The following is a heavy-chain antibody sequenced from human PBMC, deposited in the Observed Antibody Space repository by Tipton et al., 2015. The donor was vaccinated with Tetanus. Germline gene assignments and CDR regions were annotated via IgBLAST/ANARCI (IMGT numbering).Heavy chain of an antibody. D-gene: IGHD3-9*01. CDR3: ARLGYDILTGYHYDY. Sequence: QLVQSGAEVKPSETLSLTCTVSGGSISGSRNFWGWIRQTPARGLEWIGSVDYTGHTYHNPSLKSRVTMSVDTSKNQFSLKLSSVPAADTAVYYCARLGYDILTGYHYDYWGQGTLVTVSS. CDR2: VDYTGHT. V-gene: IGHV4-39*07. CDR1: GGSISGSRNF. J-gene: IGHJ4*02.